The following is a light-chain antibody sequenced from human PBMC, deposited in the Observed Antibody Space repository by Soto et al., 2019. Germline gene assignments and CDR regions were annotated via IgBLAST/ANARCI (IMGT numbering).Light chain of an antibody. CDR2: HVS. J-gene: IGKJ1*01. Sequence: EIVLTQSPATLSVSPGDSATLSCRASQSVGPNLVWYQQRFGQSPRLLIYHVSTRATGVPARFSGSGSETEFTLTISSLQPEDFAIYYCHQYDTSPRTFGQGTKVDIK. CDR1: QSVGPN. CDR3: HQYDTSPRT. V-gene: IGKV3-15*01.